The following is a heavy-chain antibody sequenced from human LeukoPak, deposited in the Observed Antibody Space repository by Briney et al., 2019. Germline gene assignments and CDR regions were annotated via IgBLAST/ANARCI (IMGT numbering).Heavy chain of an antibody. Sequence: SESLSLTRTVSGGSISNYYWRCIRPPPRKGREWVGYIFYSGSTNYNPSLKSRVTISLDTSQNQISLKLSSVTAADTAVYYCARYHVTHEAFDVWGQGTMVSVS. CDR1: GGSISNYY. J-gene: IGHJ3*01. CDR3: ARYHVTHEAFDV. CDR2: IFYSGST. V-gene: IGHV4-59*01. D-gene: IGHD2-21*02.